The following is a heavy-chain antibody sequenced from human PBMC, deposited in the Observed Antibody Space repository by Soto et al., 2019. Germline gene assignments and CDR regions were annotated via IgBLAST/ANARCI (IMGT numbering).Heavy chain of an antibody. J-gene: IGHJ4*02. CDR1: GDTFNTYT. CDR3: AITYCRDNSCPRDFDF. V-gene: IGHV1-69*02. Sequence: QVQVVQSGAEVKKPESSVKVSCKPSGDTFNTYTVNWVRLAPGHGLEWMGRFIPILDMANYAQKFQDRVTITADRSTFTAYMELNSLTSDDTAVYYCAITYCRDNSCPRDFDFWGPGTQVTVSS. CDR2: FIPILDMA. D-gene: IGHD2-21*01.